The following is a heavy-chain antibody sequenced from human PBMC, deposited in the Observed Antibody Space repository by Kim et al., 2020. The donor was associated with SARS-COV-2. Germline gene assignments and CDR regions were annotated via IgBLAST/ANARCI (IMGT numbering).Heavy chain of an antibody. Sequence: SVKVSCKASGGTFSSYAISWVRQAPGQGLEWMGGIIPIFGTANYAQKFQGRVTITADESTSTAYMELSSLRSEDTAVYYCARSGSYCSGGSCYSYYFDYWGQGTLVTVSS. CDR3: ARSGSYCSGGSCYSYYFDY. D-gene: IGHD2-15*01. CDR2: IIPIFGTA. V-gene: IGHV1-69*13. J-gene: IGHJ4*02. CDR1: GGTFSSYA.